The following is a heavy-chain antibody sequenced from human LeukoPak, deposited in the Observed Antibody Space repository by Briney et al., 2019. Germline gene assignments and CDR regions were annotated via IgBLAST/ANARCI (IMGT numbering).Heavy chain of an antibody. V-gene: IGHV3-53*01. CDR2: IYSGGST. J-gene: IGHJ1*01. D-gene: IGHD5-18*01. CDR3: ARGYGPEYFQH. Sequence: PGGSLRLPCAASGFTVSSNYMSWVRQAPGKGLEWVSVIYSGGSTYYADSVKGRFTISRENSKNTLYLQMSSLRAEDTAVYYCARGYGPEYFQHWGQGTLVTVSS. CDR1: GFTVSSNY.